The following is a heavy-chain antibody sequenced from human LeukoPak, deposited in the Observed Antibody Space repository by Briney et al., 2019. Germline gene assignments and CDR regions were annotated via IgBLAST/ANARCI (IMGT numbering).Heavy chain of an antibody. CDR3: ARDLYDSSGYYRNPFDY. V-gene: IGHV3-21*04. Sequence: PGGSLRLSCAASGFTFSSYSMDWVRQAPGKGLEWVSSISSSSSYIYYADSVKGRFTISRDNAKNSLYLQMNSLRAEDTAVYYCARDLYDSSGYYRNPFDYWGPGTLVTVSS. CDR2: ISSSSSYI. J-gene: IGHJ4*02. D-gene: IGHD3-22*01. CDR1: GFTFSSYS.